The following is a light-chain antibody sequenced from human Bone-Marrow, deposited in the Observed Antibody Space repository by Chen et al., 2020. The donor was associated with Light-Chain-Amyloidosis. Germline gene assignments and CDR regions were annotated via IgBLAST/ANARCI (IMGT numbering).Light chain of an antibody. J-gene: IGKJ2*01. V-gene: IGKV1-5*02. CDR1: QSIVKW. Sequence: DIQMTQSHLNLSAFVGDRVTIICRASQSIVKWLACYQQKPWKAPKLVIYDASTLERGVPLRFSGSGSGTEFSLTITSLQPDDFATYYYQQYHSYPFTFCQGTNLEIK. CDR3: QQYHSYPFT. CDR2: DAS.